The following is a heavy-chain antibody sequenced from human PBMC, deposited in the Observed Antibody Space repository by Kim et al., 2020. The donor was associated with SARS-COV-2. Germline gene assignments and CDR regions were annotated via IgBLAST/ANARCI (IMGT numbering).Heavy chain of an antibody. CDR1: GGSISSYY. CDR3: ARAWEYYYDSSGVAYAFDI. CDR2: IYYSGST. D-gene: IGHD3-22*01. V-gene: IGHV4-59*08. J-gene: IGHJ3*02. Sequence: SETLSLTCTVSGGSISSYYWSWIRQPPGKGLEWIGYIYYSGSTNYNPSLKSRVTISVDTSKNQFSLKLSSVTAADTAVYYCARAWEYYYDSSGVAYAFDIWGQGTLVTVSS.